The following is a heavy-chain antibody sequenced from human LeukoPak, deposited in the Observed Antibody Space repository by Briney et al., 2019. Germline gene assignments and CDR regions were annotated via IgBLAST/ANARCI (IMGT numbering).Heavy chain of an antibody. D-gene: IGHD6-19*01. CDR2: IKLDGSEK. CDR1: GFTFGKYW. J-gene: IGHJ5*02. CDR3: ARQVQYRSGYFPPDP. V-gene: IGHV3-7*03. Sequence: GGSLRLSCVASGFTFGKYWMSWVRQAPGKGLEWVANIKLDGSEKNYVDSVKGRFTISRDNTKNSLYLQMNSLRVEDTAVFYCARQVQYRSGYFPPDPWGQGTLVTVSS.